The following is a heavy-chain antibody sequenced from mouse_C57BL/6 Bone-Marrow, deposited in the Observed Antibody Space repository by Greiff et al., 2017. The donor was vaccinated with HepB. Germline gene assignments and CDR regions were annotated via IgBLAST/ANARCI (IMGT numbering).Heavy chain of an antibody. CDR3: ARWGRP. J-gene: IGHJ3*01. V-gene: IGHV1-81*01. CDR1: GYTFTSYG. CDR2: IYPRSGNT. Sequence: VKLQESGAELARPGASVKLSCKASGYTFTSYGISWVKQRTGQGLEWIGEIYPRSGNTYYNEKFKGKATLTADKSSSTAYMELRSLTSEDSAVYFCARWGRPWGQGTLVTVSA.